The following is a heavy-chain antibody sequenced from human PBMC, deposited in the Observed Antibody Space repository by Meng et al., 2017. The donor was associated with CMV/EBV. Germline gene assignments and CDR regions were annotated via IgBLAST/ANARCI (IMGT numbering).Heavy chain of an antibody. CDR1: GYTFTGYY. V-gene: IGHV1-2*02. CDR3: ARVTCSSTSCYRGGWFDP. J-gene: IGHJ5*02. CDR2: INPNSGGT. Sequence: ASVKVSCKASGYTFTGYYMHWVRQAPGQGLEWMGWINPNSGGTNYAQKFQGRVTMTRDTSISTAYMELSRLRSDDTAVYYCARVTCSSTSCYRGGWFDPWGQGTLVTVSS. D-gene: IGHD2-2*01.